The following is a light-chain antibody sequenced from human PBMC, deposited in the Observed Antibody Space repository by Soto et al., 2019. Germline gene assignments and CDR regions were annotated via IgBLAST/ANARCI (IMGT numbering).Light chain of an antibody. Sequence: QSVLTQPPSASGTPGQRVTISCSGSSSNIGSNYVYWYQQLPGRAPKLLIHRNNQRPSGVPDRFSGSKSGTSASLAISGLRSEDEADYYCAAWDDSLRGPVFGGGTKVTVL. CDR1: SSNIGSNY. V-gene: IGLV1-47*01. J-gene: IGLJ2*01. CDR2: RNN. CDR3: AAWDDSLRGPV.